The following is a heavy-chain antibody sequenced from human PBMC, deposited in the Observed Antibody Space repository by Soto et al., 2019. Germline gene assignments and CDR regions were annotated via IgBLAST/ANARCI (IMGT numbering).Heavy chain of an antibody. CDR3: ARQPIIGHAFDI. V-gene: IGHV1-18*01. CDR1: GYTFTSYG. J-gene: IGHJ3*02. Sequence: ASVKVSCKASGYTFTSYGISWVRQAPGQGLEWMGWISAYNGNTDYAQKLQGRVTMTTDTSTSTAYMELRSLRSDDTAVYYCARQPIIGHAFDIWGQGTMVTVSS. D-gene: IGHD3-10*01. CDR2: ISAYNGNT.